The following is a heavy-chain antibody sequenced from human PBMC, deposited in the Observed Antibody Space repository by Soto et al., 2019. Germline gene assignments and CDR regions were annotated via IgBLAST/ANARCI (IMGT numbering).Heavy chain of an antibody. J-gene: IGHJ4*02. CDR2: IYHSGST. V-gene: IGHV4-38-2*01. D-gene: IGHD3-22*01. CDR3: ARGRYDSSGYAPSDY. CDR1: GYSISSGYY. Sequence: QVQLQESGPGLVRPSETLSLTCAVSGYSISSGYYWGWIRQPPGKGLEWIGSIYHSGSTYYNPSLKSQITISIDTSKNQFSLKLSSVTAADTAVYYCARGRYDSSGYAPSDYWGQGTLVTVSS.